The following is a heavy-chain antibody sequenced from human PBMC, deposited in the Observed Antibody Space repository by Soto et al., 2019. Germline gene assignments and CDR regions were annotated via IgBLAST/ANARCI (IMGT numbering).Heavy chain of an antibody. V-gene: IGHV3-23*01. D-gene: IGHD3-22*01. CDR2: ISGSGGST. CDR3: ANGRYYYDSSAHFAY. Sequence: GGSLRLSCAASGFTFSSYAMHWVRQAPGKGLEWVSAISGSGGSTYYADSVKGRFTISRDNSKNTLYLQMNSLRAEDTAVYSCANGRYYYDSSAHFAYWGQGTLVTVSS. CDR1: GFTFSSYA. J-gene: IGHJ4*02.